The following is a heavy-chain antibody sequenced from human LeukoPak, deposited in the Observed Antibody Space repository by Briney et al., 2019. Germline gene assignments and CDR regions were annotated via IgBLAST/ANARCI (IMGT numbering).Heavy chain of an antibody. CDR2: IYHSGST. CDR1: GGSISSGGYS. V-gene: IGHV4-30-2*01. Sequence: SETLSLTCTVSGGSISSGGYSWSWIRQPPGKSLEWIGYIYHSGSTYYNPSLKSRVTISVDRSKNQFSLKLSSVTAADTAVYYCARYSGDYDILDYWGQGTLVTVSS. D-gene: IGHD3-9*01. CDR3: ARYSGDYDILDY. J-gene: IGHJ4*02.